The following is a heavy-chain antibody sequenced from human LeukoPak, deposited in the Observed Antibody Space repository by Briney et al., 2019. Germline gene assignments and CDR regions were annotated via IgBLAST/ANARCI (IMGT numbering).Heavy chain of an antibody. D-gene: IGHD2-21*02. V-gene: IGHV3-74*01. CDR2: IKSDGSST. Sequence: GGSLRLSCASSGFTYSNFGMSWVRHAPGKGLVWVSRIKSDGSSTSYADSVKGRFTISRDNSKNTLYLQMNSLRAEDTAVYYCATAPLSTTYSFTWEHDYWGQGTLVTVSS. CDR3: ATAPLSTTYSFTWEHDY. J-gene: IGHJ4*02. CDR1: GFTYSNFG.